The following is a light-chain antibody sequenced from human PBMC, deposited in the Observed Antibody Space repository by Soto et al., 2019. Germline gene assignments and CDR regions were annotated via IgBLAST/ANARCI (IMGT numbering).Light chain of an antibody. J-gene: IGKJ5*01. Sequence: EGGLTQAPGTLSLSPGENATLSCRASQSVTSTSLAWYQQKPGQAPRLLMYGASSRATGTPDRFSGSGSGTDFTLTISCLQPEDFAPYYCQQSYSTLITFGQGTLLEV. CDR1: QSVTSTS. CDR3: QQSYSTLIT. V-gene: IGKV3-20*01. CDR2: GAS.